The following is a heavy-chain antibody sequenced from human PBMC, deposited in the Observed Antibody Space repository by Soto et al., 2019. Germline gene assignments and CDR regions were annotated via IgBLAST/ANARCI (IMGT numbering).Heavy chain of an antibody. V-gene: IGHV1-18*01. J-gene: IGHJ4*02. CDR1: GYTFTSYG. Sequence: EASVKVSCKASGYTFTSYGISWVRQAPGQGLEWMGWISAYNGNTNYAQKLQGRVTMTTDTSTSTAYMELRSLRSDDTAVYYCARDLFGPRATWIQLWLPSYWGQGTLVTVSS. D-gene: IGHD5-18*01. CDR3: ARDLFGPRATWIQLWLPSY. CDR2: ISAYNGNT.